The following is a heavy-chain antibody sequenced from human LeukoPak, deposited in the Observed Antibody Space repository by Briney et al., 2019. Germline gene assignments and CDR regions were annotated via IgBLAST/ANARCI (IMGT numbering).Heavy chain of an antibody. J-gene: IGHJ4*02. Sequence: PGGSLRLSCVVSGFTFSNYETNWVRQAPGKGLEWVSYISISGTTRYYADSVKGRFTISRDNAKSSLYLQMNSLRADDTAVYYCAKTVAASGPSDYWGQGTLVTVSS. CDR2: ISISGTTR. D-gene: IGHD4-23*01. CDR1: GFTFSNYE. CDR3: AKTVAASGPSDY. V-gene: IGHV3-48*03.